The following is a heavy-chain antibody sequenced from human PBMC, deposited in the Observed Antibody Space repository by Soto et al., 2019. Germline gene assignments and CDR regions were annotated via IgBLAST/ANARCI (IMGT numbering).Heavy chain of an antibody. D-gene: IGHD2-2*01. J-gene: IGHJ4*02. V-gene: IGHV3-23*01. CDR2: ISGSGGST. CDR1: GFTFSSYA. Sequence: XGSLRLSCAAAGFTFSSYAMSWVRQAPGKGLEWVSAISGSGGSTYYADSVKGRFTISRDNSKNTLYLQMNSLRAEDTAVYYCAKGPYQLPSSYFDSWGQGTLVTVSS. CDR3: AKGPYQLPSSYFDS.